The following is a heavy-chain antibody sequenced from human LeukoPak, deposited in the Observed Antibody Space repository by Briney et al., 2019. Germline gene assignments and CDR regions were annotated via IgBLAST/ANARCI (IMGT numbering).Heavy chain of an antibody. CDR1: GFTFTGYW. J-gene: IGHJ4*02. D-gene: IGHD3-10*01. V-gene: IGHV3-7*01. CDR2: IKQDGSEK. CDR3: ATYYVSGSYNNKLIDY. Sequence: PGGPLRLSCAASGFTFTGYWMSWVRQAPGKGLEGVANIKQDGSEKYYVDSVKGRFTISRDNAKNSLYLQMNSLRAGDTAVYYCATYYVSGSYNNKLIDYWGQGTLVTVSS.